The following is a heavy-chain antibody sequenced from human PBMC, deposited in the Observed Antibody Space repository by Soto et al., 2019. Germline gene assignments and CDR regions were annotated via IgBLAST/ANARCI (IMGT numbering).Heavy chain of an antibody. Sequence: WETLSLTCTVSGGSVSSGSYYRSWIRQPPGKGLEWIGYIYYSGSTNYNPSLKSRVTISVDTSKNQFSLKLSSVTAADTAVYYSARGPNWNYRKANGWFDPWGQGTLVTVSS. CDR2: IYYSGST. D-gene: IGHD1-7*01. CDR1: GGSVSSGSYY. CDR3: ARGPNWNYRKANGWFDP. J-gene: IGHJ5*02. V-gene: IGHV4-61*01.